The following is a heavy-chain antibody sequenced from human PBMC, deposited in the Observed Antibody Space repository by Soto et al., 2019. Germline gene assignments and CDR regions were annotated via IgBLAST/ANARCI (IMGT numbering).Heavy chain of an antibody. V-gene: IGHV3-9*01. CDR1: GFTFDDYA. CDR2: ISGNSVSI. Sequence: EVQLVESGGGLVQPGRSLRLSCAASGFTFDDYAMQWVRQAPGNGLEWVSGISGNSVSIGYADSVKGRFTISRDNAKNSLYLQMNSRRAEDTALYYCAKDIGLAGPPDSWGQGTLVTVSS. D-gene: IGHD3-3*02. CDR3: AKDIGLAGPPDS. J-gene: IGHJ4*02.